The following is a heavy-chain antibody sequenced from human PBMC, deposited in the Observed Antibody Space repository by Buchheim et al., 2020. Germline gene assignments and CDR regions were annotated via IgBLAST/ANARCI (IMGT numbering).Heavy chain of an antibody. CDR3: ARVDSSGWYSLDYYYMDV. Sequence: QVQLVESGGGLVKPGGSLRLSCAASGFTFSDYYMSWIRQAPGKGLEWVSSIRNSGSDIYYADSVKGRFTISRDNAKNSLYLQMNSLRAEDTGVYYCARVDSSGWYSLDYYYMDVWGKGTT. V-gene: IGHV3-11*04. D-gene: IGHD6-19*01. J-gene: IGHJ6*03. CDR1: GFTFSDYY. CDR2: IRNSGSDI.